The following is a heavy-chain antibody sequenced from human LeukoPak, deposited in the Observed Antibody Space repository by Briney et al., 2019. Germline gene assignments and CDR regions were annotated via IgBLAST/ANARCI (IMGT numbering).Heavy chain of an antibody. CDR3: ARDGPIVVVPAAMPYYYYGMDV. CDR1: GFTFSINW. V-gene: IGHV3-7*05. CDR2: IKQDGSEK. D-gene: IGHD2-2*01. Sequence: GGSLRLSCAASGFTFSINWMSWVRQALGKGREWVANIKQDGSEKYYVHSVRGRFTISRDNAKNSMYLQMNSLRAEDTAVYYCARDGPIVVVPAAMPYYYYGMDVWGQGTTVTVSS. J-gene: IGHJ6*02.